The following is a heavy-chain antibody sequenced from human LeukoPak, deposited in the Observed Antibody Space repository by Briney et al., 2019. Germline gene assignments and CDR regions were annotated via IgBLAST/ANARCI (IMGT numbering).Heavy chain of an antibody. V-gene: IGHV3-48*01. D-gene: IGHD1-1*01. J-gene: IGHJ4*02. CDR2: ISSIGATI. CDR1: GFTFSDYS. Sequence: HPGRSLRLSCAASGFTFSDYSMNWVRQATGKGLEWVSYISSIGATIYYADSVKGRFTISRDNAKNSLFLQMNSLRAEDTAVYYCARGPYKYVISANPDYWGQGTLVTVSS. CDR3: ARGPYKYVISANPDY.